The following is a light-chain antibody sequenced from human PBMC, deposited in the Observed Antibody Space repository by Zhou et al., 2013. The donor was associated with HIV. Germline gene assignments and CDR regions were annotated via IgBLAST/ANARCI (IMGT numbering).Light chain of an antibody. V-gene: IGKV1-5*03. Sequence: DIQMTQSPSTLSASVGDRVTITCRASQNISIWLAWYRQKPGEAPKLLIHKASTLLSGVPSRFSGSGSGTEFTLTITSLQPDDVATYYCQQCKDYSWTFGRGTKGGNQT. CDR3: QQCKDYSWT. J-gene: IGKJ1*01. CDR2: KAS. CDR1: QNISIW.